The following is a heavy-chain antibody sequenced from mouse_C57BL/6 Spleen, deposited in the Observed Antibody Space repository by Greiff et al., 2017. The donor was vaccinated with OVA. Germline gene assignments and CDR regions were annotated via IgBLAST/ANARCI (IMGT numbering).Heavy chain of an antibody. CDR2: ISSGSSTI. D-gene: IGHD2-1*01. J-gene: IGHJ2*01. CDR3: ARSYGNFYFDY. CDR1: GFTFSDYG. Sequence: DVKLQESGGGLVKPGGSLKLSCAASGFTFSDYGMHWVRQAPEKGLEWVAYISSGSSTIYYADTVKGRFTISSDNAKNTLFLQMTSLRSEDTAMYYCARSYGNFYFDYGGQDTTLPVS. V-gene: IGHV5-17*01.